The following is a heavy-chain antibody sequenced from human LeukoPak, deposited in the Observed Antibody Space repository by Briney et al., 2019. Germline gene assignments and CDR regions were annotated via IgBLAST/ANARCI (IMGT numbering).Heavy chain of an antibody. V-gene: IGHV3-23*01. CDR3: ARWTDYSNLSGMDV. CDR2: ISGSGGST. J-gene: IGHJ6*02. CDR1: GFTFSSYA. Sequence: PGGSLRLSCAASGFTFSSYAMSWVRQAPGKGLEWVSAISGSGGSTYYADSVKGRFTISRDNSKNTLYLQMNSLRAEDTAVYYCARWTDYSNLSGMDVWGQGTTVTVSS. D-gene: IGHD4-4*01.